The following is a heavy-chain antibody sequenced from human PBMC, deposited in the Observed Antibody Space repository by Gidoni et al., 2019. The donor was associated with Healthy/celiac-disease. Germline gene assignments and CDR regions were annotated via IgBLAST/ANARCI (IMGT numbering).Heavy chain of an antibody. Sequence: EVPSLELGGGLVQLGGPFSLSSAAPGFTFSSYALRWVRQAPGKGLEWGSAISGSGGSTYYADSVKGRFTISRDNSKNTLYLQRNSLRAEDTAVYYCAKEPDYGGNYYFDYWGQGTLVTVSS. CDR3: AKEPDYGGNYYFDY. CDR2: ISGSGGST. D-gene: IGHD4-17*01. V-gene: IGHV3-23*01. CDR1: GFTFSSYA. J-gene: IGHJ4*02.